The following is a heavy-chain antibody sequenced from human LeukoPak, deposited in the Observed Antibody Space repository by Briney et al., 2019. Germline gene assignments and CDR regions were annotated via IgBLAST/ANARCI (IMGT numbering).Heavy chain of an antibody. V-gene: IGHV3-33*01. J-gene: IGHJ4*02. Sequence: GGSLRLSCAASGFTFSSYGMHGVRQAPGKGLEWVAVIWYDGSNKYYADSVKGRFTISRDNSKNTLYLQMNSLRAEDTAVYYCARDPAYGDYGGVDYWGQGTLVTVSS. CDR2: IWYDGSNK. D-gene: IGHD4-17*01. CDR1: GFTFSSYG. CDR3: ARDPAYGDYGGVDY.